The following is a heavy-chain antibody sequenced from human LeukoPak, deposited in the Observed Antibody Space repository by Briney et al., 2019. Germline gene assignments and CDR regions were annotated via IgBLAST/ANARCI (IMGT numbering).Heavy chain of an antibody. V-gene: IGHV1-46*01. CDR3: ARGESSGRYEGPKEFDY. CDR2: INPSGGST. D-gene: IGHD6-19*01. Sequence: ASVTVSCTASEYTFTSYYMHWVRQAPGQGLEWMGIINPSGGSTSYAQKFQGGVTMTRDTSTSTVYMELSSLRSEDTAVYYCARGESSGRYEGPKEFDYWGQGTLVTVSS. CDR1: EYTFTSYY. J-gene: IGHJ4*02.